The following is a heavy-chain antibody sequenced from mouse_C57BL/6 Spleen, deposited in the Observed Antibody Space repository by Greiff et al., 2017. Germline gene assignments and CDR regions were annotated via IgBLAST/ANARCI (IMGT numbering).Heavy chain of an antibody. CDR1: GYTFTSYD. CDR3: AKTEANWEGFDY. D-gene: IGHD4-1*01. J-gene: IGHJ2*01. V-gene: IGHV1-85*01. Sequence: VQLQESGPELVKPGASVKLSCKASGYTFTSYDINWVKQRPGQGLEWIGWIYPRGGSTKYNEKFKGKATLTVDTSSSTAYMGLHSLTSEDSADYFCAKTEANWEGFDYWGQGTTLTVSS. CDR2: IYPRGGST.